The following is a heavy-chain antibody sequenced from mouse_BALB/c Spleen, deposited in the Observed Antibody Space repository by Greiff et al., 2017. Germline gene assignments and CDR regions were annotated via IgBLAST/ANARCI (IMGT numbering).Heavy chain of an antibody. Sequence: QVQLKQSGAELVKPGASVKLSCKASGYTFTSYYMYWVKQRPGQGLEWIGEINPSNGGTNFNEKFKSKATLTVDKSSSTEYMQLSSLTSEDSAVYYCTSMILYAMDYWGQGTSVTVSS. V-gene: IGHV1S81*02. CDR3: TSMILYAMDY. D-gene: IGHD2-3*01. CDR1: GYTFTSYY. CDR2: INPSNGGT. J-gene: IGHJ4*01.